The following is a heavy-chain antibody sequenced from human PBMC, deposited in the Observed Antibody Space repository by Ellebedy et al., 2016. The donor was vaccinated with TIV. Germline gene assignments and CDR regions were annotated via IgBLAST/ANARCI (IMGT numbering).Heavy chain of an antibody. CDR3: ARDQFDVRIQLWKDTFDI. D-gene: IGHD5-18*01. Sequence: GESMKISCTASGFTFSNYWMHWVRHAPGKGLVWVSRISRDGRGTSYADSVKGRFTISIDNAKNKLYLQMSGLRADDTAVYYCARDQFDVRIQLWKDTFDIWGQGTMVTVSS. CDR2: ISRDGRGT. CDR1: GFTFSNYW. V-gene: IGHV3-74*01. J-gene: IGHJ3*02.